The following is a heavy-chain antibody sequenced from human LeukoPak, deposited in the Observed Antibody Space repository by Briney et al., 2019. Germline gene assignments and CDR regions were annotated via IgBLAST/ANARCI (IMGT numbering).Heavy chain of an antibody. Sequence: SETLSLTCSVSGGPISSYYWSWIRQPPGKGLECIGFIYSNGSTHYNPSLKSRVTMSVDRPQKQVSLRLSSVTAADTAVYYCARVLRFLEWSPPMDVWGKGTTVTVSS. J-gene: IGHJ6*03. CDR1: GGPISSYY. V-gene: IGHV4-59*01. CDR2: IYSNGST. D-gene: IGHD3-3*01. CDR3: ARVLRFLEWSPPMDV.